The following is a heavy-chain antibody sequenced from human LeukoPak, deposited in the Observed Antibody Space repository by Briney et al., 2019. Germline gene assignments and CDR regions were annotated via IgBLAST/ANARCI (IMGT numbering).Heavy chain of an antibody. J-gene: IGHJ4*02. V-gene: IGHV1-18*01. CDR2: ISAYNGNT. CDR3: ARHPGWSGYYHFDY. D-gene: IGHD3-3*01. Sequence: EASVKVSCKASGYTFTSYGISWVRQAPGQGLEWMGWISAYNGNTNYAQKLQGRVTMTTDTSTSTAYMELRSLRSDDTAMYYCARHPGWSGYYHFDYWGQGTLVTVSS. CDR1: GYTFTSYG.